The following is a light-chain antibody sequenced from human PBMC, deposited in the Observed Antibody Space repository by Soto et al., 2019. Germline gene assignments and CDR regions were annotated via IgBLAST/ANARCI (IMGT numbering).Light chain of an antibody. J-gene: IGKJ1*01. CDR2: DAS. V-gene: IGKV3-15*01. Sequence: VMTQSPATLSVSPGERATLSCRASQSISNNLAWYQQRPGQAPRLLIYDASTRATGVPARFSGGGPGTDFTLTISGLQSEDFAVYYCQQYNNWPPWTFGQGTEVEIK. CDR1: QSISNN. CDR3: QQYNNWPPWT.